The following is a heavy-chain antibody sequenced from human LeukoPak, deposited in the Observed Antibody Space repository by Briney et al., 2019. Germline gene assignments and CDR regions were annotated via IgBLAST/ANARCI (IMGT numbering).Heavy chain of an antibody. D-gene: IGHD6-13*01. V-gene: IGHV4-34*01. Sequence: SETLSLTCAVYGGSFSGYYWSWIRRPPGKGLEWIGEINHSGSTNYNPSLKSRVTISVDTSKNQFSLKLSSVTAADTAVYYCARDIYSTLDYWGQGTLVTVSS. CDR3: ARDIYSTLDY. CDR2: INHSGST. CDR1: GGSFSGYY. J-gene: IGHJ4*02.